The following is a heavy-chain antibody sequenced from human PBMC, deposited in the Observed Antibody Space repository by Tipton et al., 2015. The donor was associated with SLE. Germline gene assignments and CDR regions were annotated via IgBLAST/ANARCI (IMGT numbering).Heavy chain of an antibody. CDR3: ARDISGYSSSWFYYYSAMDV. CDR1: GGSFSGYS. V-gene: IGHV4-34*01. Sequence: TLSLTCAVYGGSFSGYSWSWIRQPPGKGLEWIGEINHSGSTNYNPSLKSRVTISLDTSKNQFSLKLTSVTTADMAVYHCARDISGYSSSWFYYYSAMDVWGQGTTVTVSS. CDR2: INHSGST. D-gene: IGHD6-13*01. J-gene: IGHJ6*02.